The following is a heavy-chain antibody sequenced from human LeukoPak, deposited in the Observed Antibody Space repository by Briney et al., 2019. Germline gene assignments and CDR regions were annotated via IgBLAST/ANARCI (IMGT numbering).Heavy chain of an antibody. D-gene: IGHD4-17*01. CDR1: GFTFSRYS. Sequence: PGGSLRLSCAASGFTFSRYSVNWVRQAPGKGLVWVSCISDSSRHIYYADSVKGRFTISRDNAKSSASLQMNSLRVDDTDVYYCARAYTNGDYLDYWGQGTLVTVSS. CDR2: ISDSSRHI. CDR3: ARAYTNGDYLDY. V-gene: IGHV3-21*01. J-gene: IGHJ4*02.